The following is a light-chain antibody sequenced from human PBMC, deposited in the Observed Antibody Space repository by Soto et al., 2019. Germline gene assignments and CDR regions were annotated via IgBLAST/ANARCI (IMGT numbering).Light chain of an antibody. Sequence: LTQPASVSGSPGQSITLSCAGSSSDVGGYNHVSWYQHHPGKAPKLLIYEVTNRPSGVSNRLSGSKSGNTASLTISGLQAEDEAEYYCSSYTSSFSSVFGTGTKVTVL. CDR1: SSDVGGYNH. V-gene: IGLV2-14*01. CDR2: EVT. CDR3: SSYTSSFSSV. J-gene: IGLJ1*01.